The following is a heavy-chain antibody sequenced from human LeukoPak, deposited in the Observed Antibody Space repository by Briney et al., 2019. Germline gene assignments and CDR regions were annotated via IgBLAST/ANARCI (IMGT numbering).Heavy chain of an antibody. V-gene: IGHV1-69*02. Sequence: SVKVSCKASGGTFSSYTISWVRQAPGQGLEWMGRIIPILGIANYAQKFQGRVTITADKSTSTAYMELSSLRSEDTAVYYCARGGFGSVFDYWGQGTLVTVSS. CDR2: IIPILGIA. CDR1: GGTFSSYT. D-gene: IGHD5-12*01. J-gene: IGHJ4*02. CDR3: ARGGFGSVFDY.